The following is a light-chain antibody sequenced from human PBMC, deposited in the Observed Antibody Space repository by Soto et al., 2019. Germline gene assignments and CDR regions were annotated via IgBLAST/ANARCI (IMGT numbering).Light chain of an antibody. J-gene: IGLJ1*01. CDR2: DNN. Sequence: QSVLTQPPSVSAAPGQKVTISCSGSSSNIGNNYVSWYQQLPGTAPKLLIYDNNKRPSGIPDRFSDSKSGTSATLAITGLQPRYEADYYCGTGDSSLSAYVFGTGTKVTVL. CDR1: SSNIGNNY. V-gene: IGLV1-51*01. CDR3: GTGDSSLSAYV.